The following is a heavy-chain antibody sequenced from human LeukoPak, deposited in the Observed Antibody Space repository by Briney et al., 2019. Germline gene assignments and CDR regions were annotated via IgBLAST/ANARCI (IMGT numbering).Heavy chain of an antibody. V-gene: IGHV4-61*02. CDR3: ARYGYGSGHFDY. J-gene: IGHJ4*02. CDR2: IYTSGST. Sequence: SETLSLTCTVSGNSISSGDNYWSWIRQPAGKGLEWIGRIYTSGSTNYNPSLKSRVTISGDTSKNQFSLRLSSVTAADTAVYYCARYGYGSGHFDYWGQGTLVTVSS. CDR1: GNSISSGDNY. D-gene: IGHD3-10*01.